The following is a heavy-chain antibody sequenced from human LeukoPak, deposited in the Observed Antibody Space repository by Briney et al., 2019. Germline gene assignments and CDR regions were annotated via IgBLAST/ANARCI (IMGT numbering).Heavy chain of an antibody. J-gene: IGHJ6*02. CDR1: GYTFTGYY. V-gene: IGHV1-2*02. D-gene: IGHD1-1*01. CDR3: ARDAGTPLYYYYGMDV. CDR2: INPNSGGT. Sequence: ASVKVSCKASGYTFTGYYMHWVRQAPGQGLEWMGWINPNSGGTNYAQKFQGRVTMTRDTSISTAYMELSRLRSDDTAGYYCARDAGTPLYYYYGMDVWGQGTTVTVSS.